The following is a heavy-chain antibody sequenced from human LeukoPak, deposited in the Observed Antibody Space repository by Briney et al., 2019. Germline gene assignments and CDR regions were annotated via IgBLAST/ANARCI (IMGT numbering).Heavy chain of an antibody. CDR3: ARVGYYYYYMDV. V-gene: IGHV4-34*01. Sequence: SETLSLTCAVYGGSFSGYYWSWIRQPPGKGLEWIGEINHSGSTNYNPSLKSRVTISVDTPKNQFSLKLSSVTAADTAVYYCARVGYYYYYMDVWGKGTTVTVSS. CDR1: GGSFSGYY. J-gene: IGHJ6*03. CDR2: INHSGST.